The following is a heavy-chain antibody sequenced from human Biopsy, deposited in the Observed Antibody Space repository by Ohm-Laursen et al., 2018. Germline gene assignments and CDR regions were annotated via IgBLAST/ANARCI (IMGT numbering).Heavy chain of an antibody. J-gene: IGHJ6*02. D-gene: IGHD3-22*01. Sequence: SETLSLTCSVYGESFNGYYWSWIRQTPGKGPEGIGEINHSGRTNYNPSLKRRFTISEDTSKNQFSLKVRSVAAADTAVYYCVRGVDYYDPYHYYALDVWGQGTTVTVSS. V-gene: IGHV4-34*01. CDR3: VRGVDYYDPYHYYALDV. CDR2: INHSGRT. CDR1: GESFNGYY.